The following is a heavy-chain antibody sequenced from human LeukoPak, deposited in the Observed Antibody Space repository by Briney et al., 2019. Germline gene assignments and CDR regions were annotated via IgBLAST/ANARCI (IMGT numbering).Heavy chain of an antibody. J-gene: IGHJ4*02. CDR1: GFTFSSYW. Sequence: TGGSLRLSCKASGFTFSSYWMNWVRQVPGKGLVWVSRINSDESNTDYADSVRGRFTISRDNAKNALYLQINSLRAEDTAVYYCVRGAPLDNWGQGTLVTVSS. CDR3: VRGAPLDN. V-gene: IGHV3-74*01. CDR2: INSDESNT.